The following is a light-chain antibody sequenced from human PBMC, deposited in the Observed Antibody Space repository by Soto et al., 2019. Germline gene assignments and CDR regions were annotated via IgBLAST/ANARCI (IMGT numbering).Light chain of an antibody. Sequence: EIVVTQSPATLSLSPGERATLSCRASQSVSSYLAWYQQKPGQAPRLLIYDASNRATGIPARFSGSGFGTDFTLTISSLEPEDFAVYYCQQRSNWQGATFGGGTKVEIK. J-gene: IGKJ4*01. V-gene: IGKV3-11*01. CDR2: DAS. CDR1: QSVSSY. CDR3: QQRSNWQGAT.